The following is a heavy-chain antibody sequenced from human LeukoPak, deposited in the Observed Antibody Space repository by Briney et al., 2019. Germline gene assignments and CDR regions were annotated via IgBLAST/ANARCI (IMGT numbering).Heavy chain of an antibody. CDR2: SNHSGST. J-gene: IGHJ4*02. D-gene: IGHD3-10*01. CDR1: GGSLSGYY. Sequence: PSETLTLTCAVYGGSLSGYYWSWIRQPPGKGLEWIGESNHSGSTNYNPSLKSRVTISVDTSKNQFSLKLSSVTAADTAVYYCARAQGPYGSGSYYYFDYWGQGTLVTVSS. V-gene: IGHV4-34*01. CDR3: ARAQGPYGSGSYYYFDY.